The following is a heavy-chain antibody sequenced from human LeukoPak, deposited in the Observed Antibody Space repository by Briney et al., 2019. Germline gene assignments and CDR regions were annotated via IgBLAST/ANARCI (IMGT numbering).Heavy chain of an antibody. CDR3: ARGGYSGYDLAIDY. CDR2: INPNSGGT. CDR1: GYTFTGYY. D-gene: IGHD5-12*01. Sequence: ASVKVSCKASGYTFTGYYMHWVRQAPGQGLEWMGWINPNSGGTNYAQKFQGRVTMTRDTSISTAYMELSRLRSDDTAVYYCARGGYSGYDLAIDYWAREPWSPSPQ. J-gene: IGHJ4*02. V-gene: IGHV1-2*02.